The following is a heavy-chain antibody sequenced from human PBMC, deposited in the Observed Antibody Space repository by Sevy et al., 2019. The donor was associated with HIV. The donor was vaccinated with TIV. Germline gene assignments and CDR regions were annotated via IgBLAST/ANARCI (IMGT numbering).Heavy chain of an antibody. J-gene: IGHJ4*02. D-gene: IGHD5-12*01. Sequence: GGSLRLSCAASGINFSGHWMSWVRQVPGKGLEWVANINEDGTKDYYVGSVKGRFTISRDNAKNSLYLQMNSVRVEDTAVYYCARDSGGYDFWGQGTLLTVSS. CDR2: INEDGTKD. V-gene: IGHV3-7*01. CDR3: ARDSGGYDF. CDR1: GINFSGHW.